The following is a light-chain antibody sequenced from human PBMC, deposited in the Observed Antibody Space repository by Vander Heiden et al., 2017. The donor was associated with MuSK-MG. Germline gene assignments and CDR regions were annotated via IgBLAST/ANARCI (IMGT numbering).Light chain of an antibody. J-gene: IGKJ4*01. CDR3: QRNYNVT. V-gene: IGKV1-27*01. CDR2: SAS. CDR1: QGISSY. Sequence: DIQLTQSPSSLSASVGDRVTITCRVSQGISSYLNWDRQKPGKVPKLLIYSASKLKSGVQYRFSGSGAGTDFTLTSSSRQNEDVATYDTQRNYNVTFGGGTKVEIK.